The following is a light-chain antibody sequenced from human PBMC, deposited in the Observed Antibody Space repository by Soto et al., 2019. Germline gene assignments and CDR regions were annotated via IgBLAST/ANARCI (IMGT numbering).Light chain of an antibody. CDR2: DAS. CDR1: QGISSA. CDR3: QQFNNYPPIT. J-gene: IGKJ5*01. V-gene: IGKV1D-13*01. Sequence: AIQLTQSPSSLSASVGDRVTITCRASQGISSALAWYRQKPGKAPKLLIYDASSLESGVPSRFSGSGSGTDFTLTISSLQPEDFATYYCQQFNNYPPITFGQGTRLEIK.